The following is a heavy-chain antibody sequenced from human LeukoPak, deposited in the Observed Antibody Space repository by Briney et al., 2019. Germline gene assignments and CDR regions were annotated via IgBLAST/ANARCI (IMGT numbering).Heavy chain of an antibody. Sequence: GESLKISCKGSGYSFTSYWIGWVRQMPGKGLEWMGIIYPGDSDTRYSPSFQGQVNISADKSISTAYLQWSSLKASDIAMYYCARPAVTAGDKYFQHWGQGTLVSVSS. D-gene: IGHD1-14*01. V-gene: IGHV5-51*01. J-gene: IGHJ1*01. CDR1: GYSFTSYW. CDR2: IYPGDSDT. CDR3: ARPAVTAGDKYFQH.